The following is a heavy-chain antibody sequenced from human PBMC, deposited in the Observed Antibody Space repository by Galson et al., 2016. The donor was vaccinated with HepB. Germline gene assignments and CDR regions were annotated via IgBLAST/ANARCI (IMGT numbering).Heavy chain of an antibody. J-gene: IGHJ5*01. CDR3: ARGPSDSDFGSYFDS. V-gene: IGHV3-21*01. Sequence: SLRLSCAASGFTFSRYSMNWVRQAPGRGLEWVASISSGSTYIYYVHSVKGRFTVSRDNAKNSLYLQMNSLRAEDTAVYFCARGPSDSDFGSYFDSWGQGALVTVSS. CDR1: GFTFSRYS. D-gene: IGHD3-3*01. CDR2: ISSGSTYI.